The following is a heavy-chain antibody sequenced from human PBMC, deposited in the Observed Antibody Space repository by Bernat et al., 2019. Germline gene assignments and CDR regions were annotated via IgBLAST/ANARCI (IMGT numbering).Heavy chain of an antibody. CDR3: ARENPPDALDI. Sequence: QVQLVESGGGVVQPGRSLRLSCAASGFTFSSYGMHWVRQAPGKGLEWVAVIWFDGSNKYYADSVKGRFTISRDNSKNTLYLQMNSLRAEDTAVYYCARENPPDALDIWGQGTMVTVSS. CDR2: IWFDGSNK. J-gene: IGHJ3*02. CDR1: GFTFSSYG. V-gene: IGHV3-33*01.